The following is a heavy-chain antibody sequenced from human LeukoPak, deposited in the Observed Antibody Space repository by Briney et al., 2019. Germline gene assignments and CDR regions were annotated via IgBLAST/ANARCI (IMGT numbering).Heavy chain of an antibody. Sequence: GGSLRLSCAASGFTFSSYSMNWVRQAPGKGLEWVALIRYDGSNKYYTDSVKGRFTISRDNSKNTLYLQMNSLRAEDTAVYYCAKVYYYGSGSYLGFDYWGQGTLVTVSS. V-gene: IGHV3-30*02. D-gene: IGHD3-10*01. CDR1: GFTFSSYS. CDR3: AKVYYYGSGSYLGFDY. CDR2: IRYDGSNK. J-gene: IGHJ4*02.